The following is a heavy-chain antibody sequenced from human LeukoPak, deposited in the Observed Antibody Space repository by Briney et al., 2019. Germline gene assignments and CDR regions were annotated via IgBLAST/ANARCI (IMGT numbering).Heavy chain of an antibody. CDR3: ATVVVAANDAFDI. D-gene: IGHD2-15*01. CDR1: GFTFSSYG. Sequence: PGGSLRLSCAASGFTFSSYGMHWVRQTPGKGLEWVAFIRYDGVNKYYADSVKGRFTISRDNSENTLYLQMNSLRAEDTAVYYCATVVVAANDAFDIWGQGTMVTVSS. V-gene: IGHV3-30*02. J-gene: IGHJ3*02. CDR2: IRYDGVNK.